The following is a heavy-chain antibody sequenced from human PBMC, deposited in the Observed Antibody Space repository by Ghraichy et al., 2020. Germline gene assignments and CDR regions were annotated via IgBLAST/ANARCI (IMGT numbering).Heavy chain of an antibody. Sequence: GGSLRLSCAASGFTFRSYWMSWVRQAPGKGLEWVVNIKQDGSEKYYVDSVKGRFTISRDNAKNSLYLQINSLRAEDTAVYYCARDLTIFGVVTHPYYYDMDVWGQGTTVTVSS. V-gene: IGHV3-7*03. CDR2: IKQDGSEK. D-gene: IGHD3-3*01. CDR3: ARDLTIFGVVTHPYYYDMDV. J-gene: IGHJ6*02. CDR1: GFTFRSYW.